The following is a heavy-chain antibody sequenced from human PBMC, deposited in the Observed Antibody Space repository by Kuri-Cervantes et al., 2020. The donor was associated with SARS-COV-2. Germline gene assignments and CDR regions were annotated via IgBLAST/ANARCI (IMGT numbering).Heavy chain of an antibody. Sequence: ASVKVSCKASGYTFTSYGISWVRQAPGQGLEWMGWISAYNGNTNYAQKLQGRVTMTTDTSTSTAYMELRSLRSDDTAVYYCARENYIGTGGRIHNWFDPWAREPWSPSPQ. CDR2: ISAYNGNT. V-gene: IGHV1-18*01. D-gene: IGHD7-27*01. J-gene: IGHJ5*02. CDR1: GYTFTSYG. CDR3: ARENYIGTGGRIHNWFDP.